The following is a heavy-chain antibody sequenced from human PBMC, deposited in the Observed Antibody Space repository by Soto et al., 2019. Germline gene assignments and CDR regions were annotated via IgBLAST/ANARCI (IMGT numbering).Heavy chain of an antibody. J-gene: IGHJ1*01. D-gene: IGHD4-17*01. CDR3: ARDDYGDYMGAEYFQH. CDR1: GFTVSSNY. CDR2: IYSGGST. Sequence: EVQLVASGGGLVQPGGSLRLSCAASGFTVSSNYMSWVRQAPGKGLEWVAVIYSGGSTYYADAVKGRFTISRDNSKNTLYLQMNSLRAEDTAVYYCARDDYGDYMGAEYFQHWGQGTLVTVSS. V-gene: IGHV3-66*01.